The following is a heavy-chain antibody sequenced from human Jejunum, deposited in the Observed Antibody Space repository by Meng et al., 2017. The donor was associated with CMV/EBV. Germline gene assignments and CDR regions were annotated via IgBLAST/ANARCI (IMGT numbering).Heavy chain of an antibody. D-gene: IGHD2-2*01. J-gene: IGHJ4*02. Sequence: FTFSSYAMRWGRQAPGKGLEWVSAISGSGGSTYYADSVKGRFTISRDNSKNTLYLQMNSLRAEDTAVYYCAKYDIVVVPASRPDYWGQGTLVTVSS. V-gene: IGHV3-23*01. CDR3: AKYDIVVVPASRPDY. CDR2: ISGSGGST. CDR1: FTFSSYA.